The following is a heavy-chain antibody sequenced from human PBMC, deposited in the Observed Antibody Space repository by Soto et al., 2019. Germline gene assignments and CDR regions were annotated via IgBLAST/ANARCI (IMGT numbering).Heavy chain of an antibody. J-gene: IGHJ4*02. V-gene: IGHV3-43*01. CDR3: AKDYGGNSGFDY. Sequence: GGSLRLSCAASGFTFDDYTMHWVRQAPGKGLEWVSLISWDGGSTYYADSVKGRFTISRDNSKNSLYLQMNSLRTEDTALYYCAKDYGGNSGFDYWGQGTLVTVSS. CDR1: GFTFDDYT. CDR2: ISWDGGST. D-gene: IGHD4-17*01.